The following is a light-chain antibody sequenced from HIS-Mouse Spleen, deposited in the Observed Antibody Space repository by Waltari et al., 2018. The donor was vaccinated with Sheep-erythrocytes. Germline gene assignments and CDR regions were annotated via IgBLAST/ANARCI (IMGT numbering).Light chain of an antibody. CDR2: EDN. Sequence: NFMLTQPHSVSESPGKTVTISCTRSSGSIASNYVQWYQQRPGSAPTTVIYEDNQRPSGVPDRFSGPIDSSSNSASLTSSGLKTEDEADYYCQSYDGSNWVFGGGTKLTVL. CDR3: QSYDGSNWV. CDR1: SGSIASNY. V-gene: IGLV6-57*04. J-gene: IGLJ3*02.